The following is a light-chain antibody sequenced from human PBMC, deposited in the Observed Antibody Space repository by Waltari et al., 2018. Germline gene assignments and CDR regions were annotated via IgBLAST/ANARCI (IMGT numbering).Light chain of an antibody. V-gene: IGLV3-21*01. J-gene: IGLJ1*01. CDR1: NIASKS. Sequence: SYVLTQPPSVSVAPGETARITCGGNNIASKSVHWYRQRPGQAPVVVISYDNDRAAGCPERFSGSNSGNTATLTISRVEAGDEADYYCQVWDANTDPGVFGTGTEVTVL. CDR2: YDN. CDR3: QVWDANTDPGV.